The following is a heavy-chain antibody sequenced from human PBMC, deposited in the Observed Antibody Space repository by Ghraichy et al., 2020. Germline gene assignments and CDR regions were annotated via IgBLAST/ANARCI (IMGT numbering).Heavy chain of an antibody. CDR3: AKDVLSGADDDCDI. V-gene: IGHV3-9*01. J-gene: IGHJ3*02. CDR2: ISCNGGSI. D-gene: IGHD4-17*01. Sequence: GGSLRLSCAASGFTFDGYAMHWVRQAPGKGLEWVSGISCNGGSIDYADSVKGRFTISRDNAKNSLYLQMNSLRAEDTALYYCAKDVLSGADDDCDIWGQGTMITVSS. CDR1: GFTFDGYA.